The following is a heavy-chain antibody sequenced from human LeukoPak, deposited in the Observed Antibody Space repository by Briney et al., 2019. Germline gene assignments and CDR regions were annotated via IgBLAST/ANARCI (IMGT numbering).Heavy chain of an antibody. V-gene: IGHV4-39*01. D-gene: IGHD6-13*01. J-gene: IGHJ4*02. CDR3: ARRATAAGSGFDY. CDR1: GGSTSSSSLY. Sequence: SETLSLTCTVSGGSTSSSSLYWGWIRQPPGKGLEWIGNIYYSGSTFYNPSLKSRVTMSVDTSKNQFSLKLSSVTAADTAVYYCARRATAAGSGFDYRGQGTLVTVSS. CDR2: IYYSGST.